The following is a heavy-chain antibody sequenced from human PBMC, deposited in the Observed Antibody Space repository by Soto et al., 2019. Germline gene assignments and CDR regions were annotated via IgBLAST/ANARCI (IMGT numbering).Heavy chain of an antibody. J-gene: IGHJ5*02. CDR3: AHSLEYSSSDWFDP. CDR1: GGSIRSSHTSTY. CDR2: IYHNGNT. V-gene: IGHV4-61*01. D-gene: IGHD6-6*01. Sequence: SETLSLTCSVSGGSIRSSHTSTYWTWIRQPPGKGLEWIAYIYHNGNTAYNPSLKSRITISVDSSKNQFSLKMNSVTAVDTATYYCAHSLEYSSSDWFDPWGQGTLVTVSS.